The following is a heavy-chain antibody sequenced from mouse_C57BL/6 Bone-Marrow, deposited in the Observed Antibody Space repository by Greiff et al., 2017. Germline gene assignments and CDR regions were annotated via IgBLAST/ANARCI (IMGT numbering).Heavy chain of an antibody. CDR1: GYTFTSYW. Sequence: VQLQQPGAELVRPGSSVKLSCKASGYTFTSYWMDWVKQRPGQGLEWIGNIYPSDSETHYNQKFKDKATLTVDKSSSTAYMQLSSLTSEDSAVYYCARWKFGDYFDYWGQGTTLTVSS. CDR3: ARWKFGDYFDY. CDR2: IYPSDSET. V-gene: IGHV1-61*01. J-gene: IGHJ2*01. D-gene: IGHD3-1*01.